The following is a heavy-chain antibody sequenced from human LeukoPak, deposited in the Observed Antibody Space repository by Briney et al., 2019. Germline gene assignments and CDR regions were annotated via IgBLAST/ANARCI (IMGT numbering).Heavy chain of an antibody. D-gene: IGHD2-15*01. CDR3: AKDRGYCIGGSCYSGFDY. CDR2: ISFDGSNK. CDR1: GFTFSSYD. V-gene: IGHV3-30*18. Sequence: PGGSLSLSCAASGFTFSSYDIHWVRQAPGKGLEWVAVISFDGSNKYYADSVKGRFTISRDNSKNTLYLQMKSLRAEDTAVFYCAKDRGYCIGGSCYSGFDYWGEGTLVPVSS. J-gene: IGHJ4*02.